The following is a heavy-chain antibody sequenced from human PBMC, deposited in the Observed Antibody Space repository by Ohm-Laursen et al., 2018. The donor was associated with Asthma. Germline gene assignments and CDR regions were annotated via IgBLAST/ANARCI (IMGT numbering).Heavy chain of an antibody. Sequence: SQTLSLTCTVSGGSIGSDDYYWSWIRQPPGKGLEWIGYIYHSVSTYYSPSLKSRVSISIDTSKNQFSLKLSSVTAADTAVYYCAREKHDYGDYVFDYWGQGTLVTVSS. CDR1: GGSIGSDDYY. D-gene: IGHD4-17*01. CDR2: IYHSVST. V-gene: IGHV4-30-4*01. J-gene: IGHJ4*02. CDR3: AREKHDYGDYVFDY.